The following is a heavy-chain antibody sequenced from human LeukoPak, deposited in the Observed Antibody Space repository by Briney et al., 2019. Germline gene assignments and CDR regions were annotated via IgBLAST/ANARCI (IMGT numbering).Heavy chain of an antibody. CDR2: INWNGGST. V-gene: IGHV3-20*04. CDR1: GFTFDDYG. D-gene: IGHD6-13*01. J-gene: IGHJ4*02. CDR3: VRFRGYSSSWYGPKAFDY. Sequence: PGGSLRLSCAASGFTFDDYGMSWVRQAPGKRLEWVSGINWNGGSTGYADSVKGRFTISRDNAKNSLYLQMNSLRAEDTALYYCVRFRGYSSSWYGPKAFDYWGQGTLVTVSS.